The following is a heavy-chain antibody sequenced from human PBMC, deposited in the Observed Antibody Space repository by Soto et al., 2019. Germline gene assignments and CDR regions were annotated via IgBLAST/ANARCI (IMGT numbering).Heavy chain of an antibody. CDR3: ARHYDYSNDY. D-gene: IGHD4-4*01. J-gene: IGHJ4*02. Sequence: PGESRKISCKGSGYSFSNYWIGWVRQMPGKGLEWMGIIYPGDSETRYSPSFQGQVTISADKSTSTAYLQWSSLKASDTAMYYCARHYDYSNDYWGQGTLVTVSS. V-gene: IGHV5-51*01. CDR1: GYSFSNYW. CDR2: IYPGDSET.